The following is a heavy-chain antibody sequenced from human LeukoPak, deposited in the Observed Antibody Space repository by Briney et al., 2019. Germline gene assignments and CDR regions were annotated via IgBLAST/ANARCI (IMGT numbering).Heavy chain of an antibody. V-gene: IGHV4-34*01. D-gene: IGHD2-15*01. CDR1: GGSFSGYY. J-gene: IGHJ6*02. Sequence: SETLSLTCAVYGGSFSGYYWSWIRQPPGKGLERIGEINHSGSTNYNPSLKSRVTISVDTSKNQFSLKLSSVTAADTAVYYCARAQPYCSGGSCYQSYYYGMDVWGQGTTVTVSS. CDR3: ARAQPYCSGGSCYQSYYYGMDV. CDR2: INHSGST.